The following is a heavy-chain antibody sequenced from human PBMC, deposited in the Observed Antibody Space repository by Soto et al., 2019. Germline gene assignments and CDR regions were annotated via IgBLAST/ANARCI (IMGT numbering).Heavy chain of an antibody. CDR2: ISAYNGNT. D-gene: IGHD3-10*01. Sequence: ASVKVSCKASGYTFTSYGISWVRQAPGQGLDWMGWISAYNGNTNYAQKLQGRVTMTTDTSTSTAYMELRSLRSDDTAVYYCARDIVVRGVTPYYYYGMDVWGQGTTVTVSS. CDR3: ARDIVVRGVTPYYYYGMDV. V-gene: IGHV1-18*01. CDR1: GYTFTSYG. J-gene: IGHJ6*02.